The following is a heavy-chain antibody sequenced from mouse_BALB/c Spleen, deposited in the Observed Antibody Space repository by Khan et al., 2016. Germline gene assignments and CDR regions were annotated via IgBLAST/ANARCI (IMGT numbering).Heavy chain of an antibody. CDR1: GYTFSNYW. Sequence: QVQLQQPGAELMKPGASVKISCKATGYTFSNYWIEWVKQRPGHGLEWIGEILPRSGSTNFNENFKGKATFTADTSSNTAYMQLSSLTSEDSAVYYCARTDRRGYFDYWGQGNSLTVSS. CDR2: ILPRSGST. CDR3: ARTDRRGYFDY. V-gene: IGHV1-9*01. J-gene: IGHJ2*02.